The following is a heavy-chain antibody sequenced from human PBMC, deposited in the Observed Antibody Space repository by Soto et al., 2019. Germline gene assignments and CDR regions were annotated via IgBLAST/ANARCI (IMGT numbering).Heavy chain of an antibody. J-gene: IGHJ3*02. CDR2: INPNSGGT. CDR3: AVATYYDILTGYYGNDAFDI. CDR1: GYTFTGYY. V-gene: IGHV1-2*04. D-gene: IGHD3-9*01. Sequence: ASVKVSCKASGYTFTGYYMHWVRQAPGQGLEWMGWINPNSGGTNYAQKFQGWVTMTRDTSISTAYMELSRLRSDDTAVYYCAVATYYDILTGYYGNDAFDIWGQGTMVTVS.